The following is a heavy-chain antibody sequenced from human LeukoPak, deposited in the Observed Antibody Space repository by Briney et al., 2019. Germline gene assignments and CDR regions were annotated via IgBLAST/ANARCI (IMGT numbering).Heavy chain of an antibody. V-gene: IGHV4-39*02. J-gene: IGHJ5*02. D-gene: IGHD3-9*01. CDR3: ARLTGYSSGSWFDP. Sequence: SSETLSLTCTVSGGSISSSSYYWGWIRQPPGKGLEWIGSIYYSGSTYYNPSLKSRVTISVDTSKNHFSLKLSSVTAADTAVYYCARLTGYSSGSWFDPWGQGTLVTVSS. CDR1: GGSISSSSYY. CDR2: IYYSGST.